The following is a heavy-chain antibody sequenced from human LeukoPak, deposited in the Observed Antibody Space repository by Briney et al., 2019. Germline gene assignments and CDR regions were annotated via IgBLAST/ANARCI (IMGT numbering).Heavy chain of an antibody. Sequence: GASVKVSCKVSGYTLTELSMHWVRQAPGKGLEWKGGFDPEDGETIYAQKFQGRVTMTEDTSTDTAYMELSSLRSEDTAVYYCATVFNQGYENSGFRFDYWGQGTLVTVSS. D-gene: IGHD3-22*01. J-gene: IGHJ4*02. CDR3: ATVFNQGYENSGFRFDY. CDR2: FDPEDGET. CDR1: GYTLTELS. V-gene: IGHV1-24*01.